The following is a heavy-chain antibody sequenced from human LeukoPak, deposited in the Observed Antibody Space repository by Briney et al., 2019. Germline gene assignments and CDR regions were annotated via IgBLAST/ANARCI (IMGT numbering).Heavy chain of an antibody. CDR2: ISDSSSYI. CDR1: GFTFSSYN. V-gene: IGHV3-21*01. D-gene: IGHD1-1*01. Sequence: GGSLRLSCAVSGFTFSSYNMNWVRRAPGKGLEWVSSISDSSSYIYYADSVKGRFTVSRDNAKNSLYLQMNSLRAEDTAVYYCATEIERACFDYWGQGTLVTVSS. J-gene: IGHJ4*02. CDR3: ATEIERACFDY.